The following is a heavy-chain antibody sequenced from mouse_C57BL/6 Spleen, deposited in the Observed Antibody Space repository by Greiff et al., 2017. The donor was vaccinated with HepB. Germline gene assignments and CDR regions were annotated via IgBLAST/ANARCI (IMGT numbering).Heavy chain of an antibody. J-gene: IGHJ4*01. CDR1: GYAFSSSW. D-gene: IGHD2-4*01. Sequence: QVQLQQSGPELVKPGASVKISCKASGYAFSSSWMNWVKQRPGKGLEWIGRIYPGDGDTNYNGKFKGKATLTADKSSSTAYRQLSSLTSEDSAVYFCARDYDETMDYWGQGTSVTVSS. CDR2: IYPGDGDT. V-gene: IGHV1-82*01. CDR3: ARDYDETMDY.